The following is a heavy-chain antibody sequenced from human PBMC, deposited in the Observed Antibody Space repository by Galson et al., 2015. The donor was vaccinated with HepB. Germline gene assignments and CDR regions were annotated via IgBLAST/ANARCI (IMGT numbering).Heavy chain of an antibody. CDR1: GFTFSSYA. CDR3: ARDQGELRYFDWPFDP. V-gene: IGHV3-30-3*01. J-gene: IGHJ5*02. D-gene: IGHD3-9*01. CDR2: ISYDGSNK. Sequence: SLRLSCAASGFTFSSYAMHWVRQAPGKGLEWVAVISYDGSNKYYADSVKGRFTISRDNSKNTLYLQMNSLRAEDTAVYYCARDQGELRYFDWPFDPWGQGTLVTVSS.